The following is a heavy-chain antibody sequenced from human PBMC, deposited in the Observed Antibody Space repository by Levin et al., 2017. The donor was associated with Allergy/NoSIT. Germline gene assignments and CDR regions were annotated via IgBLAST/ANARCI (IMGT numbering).Heavy chain of an antibody. J-gene: IGHJ4*02. D-gene: IGHD5-12*01. Sequence: EASVKVSCKASGYTFTSYGINWVRQAPGQGLEWMGWISPYNGNTNYAQKLQGRVTVTTDTSTSTAYMELRSLRSDDTAVYYCARGAGGYEFFDYWGQGTLLVTVSS. CDR3: ARGAGGYEFFDY. CDR2: ISPYNGNT. CDR1: GYTFTSYG. V-gene: IGHV1-18*01.